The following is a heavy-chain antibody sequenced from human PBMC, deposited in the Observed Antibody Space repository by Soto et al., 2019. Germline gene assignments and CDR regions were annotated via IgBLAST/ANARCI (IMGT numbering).Heavy chain of an antibody. V-gene: IGHV1-18*01. CDR1: GYTFTSYG. J-gene: IGHJ6*02. CDR2: ISAYNGNT. CDR3: ARDQGRYYYYYGMDV. Sequence: ASVKVSCKASGYTFTSYGISWVRQAPGQGLEWMGWISAYNGNTNYAQKLQGRVTMTTDTSTSTAYMELRSLRSDDTAVYYCARDQGRYYYYYGMDVWGQGTTVTVSS.